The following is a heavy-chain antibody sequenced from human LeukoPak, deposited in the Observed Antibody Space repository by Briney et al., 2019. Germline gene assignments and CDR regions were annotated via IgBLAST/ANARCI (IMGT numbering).Heavy chain of an antibody. CDR1: GYTFTRYY. D-gene: IGHD6-13*01. V-gene: IGHV1-2*02. CDR2: INPNSGGT. CDR3: AREYHGIAAAISFHLDY. Sequence: ASVKVSCKASGYTFTRYYMHWVRQAPGQGLEWMGWINPNSGGTNFAQKFQGRVTMTRDTSISTAYMELSRLRSDDTAVYYCAREYHGIAAAISFHLDYWGRGTLVTVSS. J-gene: IGHJ4*02.